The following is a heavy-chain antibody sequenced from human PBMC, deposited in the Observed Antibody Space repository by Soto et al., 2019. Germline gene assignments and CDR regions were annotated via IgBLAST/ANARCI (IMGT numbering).Heavy chain of an antibody. J-gene: IGHJ4*02. CDR2: IYYSGST. CDR1: GGSISSGGYY. D-gene: IGHD1-1*01. CDR3: ARIATTTLCGPIDY. Sequence: SETLSLTCTVSGGSISSGGYYWSWIRQHPGKGPEWIGYIYYSGSTHYNPSLKRRVTISVDTSKNQFSLRLSSVTAVDTAVYYCARIATTTLCGPIDYWGRGTLVAASS. V-gene: IGHV4-31*03.